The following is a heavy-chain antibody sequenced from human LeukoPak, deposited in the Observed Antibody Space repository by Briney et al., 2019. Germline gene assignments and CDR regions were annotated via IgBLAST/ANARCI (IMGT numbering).Heavy chain of an antibody. J-gene: IGHJ4*02. CDR3: ARVQDPVYYDSSGYYLDYYDY. CDR1: GLTLSSYA. V-gene: IGHV3-30*04. Sequence: PGRSLRLSCAASGLTLSSYAMHWVRQAPGKGLEWVAVISYDGSNKYYADSVKGRFTISRDNSKNTLYLQMNSLRAEDTAVYYCARVQDPVYYDSSGYYLDYYDYWGQGTLVTVSS. CDR2: ISYDGSNK. D-gene: IGHD3-22*01.